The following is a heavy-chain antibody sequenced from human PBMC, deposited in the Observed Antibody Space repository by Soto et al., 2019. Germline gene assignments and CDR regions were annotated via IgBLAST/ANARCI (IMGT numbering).Heavy chain of an antibody. V-gene: IGHV4-4*02. CDR1: GGSIISSNW. D-gene: IGHD6-13*01. J-gene: IGHJ4*02. CDR2: IYHSGST. Sequence: SETLSLTCAVSGGSIISSNWWSLVRQPPGKGLEWIGEIYHSGSTNYNPSLKSRVTISVDRSKNQFSLKLSSVTAADTAVYYCARAAMGGSSWPFDYWGQGTLVTVS. CDR3: ARAAMGGSSWPFDY.